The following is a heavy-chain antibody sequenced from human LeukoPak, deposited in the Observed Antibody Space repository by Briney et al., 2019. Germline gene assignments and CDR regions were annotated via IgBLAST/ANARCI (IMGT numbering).Heavy chain of an antibody. CDR1: GYSFTSYW. V-gene: IGHV5-51*01. CDR3: ARYSGSYSQNYYYYGMDV. J-gene: IGHJ6*02. CDR2: IYPGDSGT. Sequence: GESLKISCKGSGYSFTSYWIGWVRQMPGKGLEWMGIIYPGDSGTRYSPSFQGQVTISADKSISTAYLQWSSLKASDTAMYYCARYSGSYSQNYYYYGMDVWGQGTTVTVSS. D-gene: IGHD1-26*01.